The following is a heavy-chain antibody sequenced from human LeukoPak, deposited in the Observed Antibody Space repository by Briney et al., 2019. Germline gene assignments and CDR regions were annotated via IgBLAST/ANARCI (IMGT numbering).Heavy chain of an antibody. CDR2: ITSTSTI. Sequence: GGSLRLSCAASGFTFSSYRMKWVRQAPGKGLEWVSPITSTSTIYYADSVKGRFTISRDNSKNTLYLEMNSLRPEDTAVYHCAKDSKVAAAGYFFDYWGQGTLVTVSS. CDR3: AKDSKVAAAGYFFDY. D-gene: IGHD6-13*01. J-gene: IGHJ4*02. V-gene: IGHV3-48*01. CDR1: GFTFSSYR.